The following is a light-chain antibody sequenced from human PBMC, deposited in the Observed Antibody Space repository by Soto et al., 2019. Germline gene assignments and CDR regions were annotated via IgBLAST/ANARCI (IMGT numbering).Light chain of an antibody. V-gene: IGLV2-14*01. CDR1: RTDVGGYNF. J-gene: IGLJ1*01. CDR2: EVS. CDR3: CSYVSSKTYV. Sequence: YVLTQPASVTGSPGQSITISCTGTRTDVGGYNFVSWYQQHPGKAPKLIIYEVSNRPSGVSNRFSGSKSDNTASLTISGLQAEDEADYYCCSYVSSKTYVFGTGTKVTVL.